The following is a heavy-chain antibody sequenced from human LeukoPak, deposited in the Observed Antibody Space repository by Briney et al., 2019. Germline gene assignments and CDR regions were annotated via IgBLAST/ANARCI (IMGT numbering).Heavy chain of an antibody. CDR2: INPNSGGT. CDR1: GYTFTGYY. J-gene: IGHJ3*02. Sequence: GASVKVSCKASGYTFTGYYMHWVRQAPGQGLEWMGWINPNSGGTNYAQKFQGRVTITADKSTSTAYMELSSLRSEDTAVYYCARASTVTYVGDSWYAFDIWGQGTMVTVSS. CDR3: ARASTVTYVGDSWYAFDI. D-gene: IGHD4-11*01. V-gene: IGHV1-2*02.